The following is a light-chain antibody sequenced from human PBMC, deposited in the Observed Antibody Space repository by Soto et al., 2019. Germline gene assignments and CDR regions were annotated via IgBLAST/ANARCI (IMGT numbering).Light chain of an antibody. V-gene: IGLV2-23*02. Sequence: QSALTQPASVSVSPGQSITISCSGTSSDVGGYNLVSWYQHHPGKAPKLIIFGVSERPSGVSNRFSGSKSANTASLTISGVQAEDEADYHCCSYAGSSVVFGSGTKLTVL. CDR2: GVS. CDR1: SSDVGGYNL. CDR3: CSYAGSSVV. J-gene: IGLJ1*01.